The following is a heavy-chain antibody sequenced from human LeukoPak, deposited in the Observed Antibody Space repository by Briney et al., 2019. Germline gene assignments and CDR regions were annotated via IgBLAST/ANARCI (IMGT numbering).Heavy chain of an antibody. CDR2: IYYSGSTST. Sequence: ADTLSLTCTVSGHSISRYYWSWIRQPPGKGLEWIGYIYYSGSTSTNYNPSLKSRVTISVDTSKNQFSLKLSSVAAADTAVYYCARGLSNYSNDRLDYWGQGTLVTVSS. CDR3: ARGLSNYSNDRLDY. V-gene: IGHV4-59*08. CDR1: GHSISRYY. J-gene: IGHJ4*02. D-gene: IGHD6-13*01.